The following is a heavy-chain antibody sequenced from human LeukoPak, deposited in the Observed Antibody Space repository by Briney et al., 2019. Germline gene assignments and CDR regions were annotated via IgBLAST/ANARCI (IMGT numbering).Heavy chain of an antibody. V-gene: IGHV3-74*01. Sequence: GGSLRLSCAASGFTFSTYWMHWVRQAPGKGLVWVSRVNGDGSSTNYADSVKGRFTISRDNAKNTLYLQMISLRAEDTAVYYCARDGIAAVDFDYWGQGILVTVSS. CDR3: ARDGIAAVDFDY. J-gene: IGHJ4*02. D-gene: IGHD6-13*01. CDR1: GFTFSTYW. CDR2: VNGDGSST.